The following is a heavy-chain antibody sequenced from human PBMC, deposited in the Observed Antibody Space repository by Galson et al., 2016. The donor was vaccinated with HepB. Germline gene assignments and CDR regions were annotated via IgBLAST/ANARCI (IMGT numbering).Heavy chain of an antibody. CDR2: FYYTGST. Sequence: SETLSLTCTVSGGSIYSNSYYWGWIRQPPGKGLEWIGSFYYTGSTYYNPSLRSRVTISVDSSKSQFSLKLSSVTAADTAIYYCARHGYYSYAAFDIWGQGTMVTVSS. V-gene: IGHV4-39*01. J-gene: IGHJ3*02. CDR3: ARHGYYSYAAFDI. CDR1: GGSIYSNSYY. D-gene: IGHD3-22*01.